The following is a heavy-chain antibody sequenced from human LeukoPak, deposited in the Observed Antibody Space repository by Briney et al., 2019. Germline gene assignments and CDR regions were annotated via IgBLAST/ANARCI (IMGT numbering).Heavy chain of an antibody. J-gene: IGHJ6*02. Sequence: SETLSLTCAVYGGSFSGYYWSWIRQPPGKGLEWIGEINHSGSTNYNPSLKSRVTISVDTSKNQFSLKLSSVTAADTAVYYCARPLLRYFDWSSYGMDVWSQGTTVTVSS. V-gene: IGHV4-34*01. CDR2: INHSGST. CDR1: GGSFSGYY. D-gene: IGHD3-9*01. CDR3: ARPLLRYFDWSSYGMDV.